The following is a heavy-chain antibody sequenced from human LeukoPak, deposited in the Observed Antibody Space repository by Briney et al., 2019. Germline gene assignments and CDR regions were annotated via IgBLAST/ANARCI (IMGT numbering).Heavy chain of an antibody. CDR2: IYTSGST. V-gene: IGHV4-61*02. CDR3: ARDGGFGVVIAYYFDY. Sequence: PSETLSLTCTVSGGAISISSRYWGWIRQPAGKGLEWIGRIYTSGSTNYNPSLKSRVTMSVDTSKNQFSLKLSSVTAADTAVYYCARDGGFGVVIAYYFDYWGQGTLVTVSS. CDR1: GGAISISSRY. D-gene: IGHD3-3*01. J-gene: IGHJ4*02.